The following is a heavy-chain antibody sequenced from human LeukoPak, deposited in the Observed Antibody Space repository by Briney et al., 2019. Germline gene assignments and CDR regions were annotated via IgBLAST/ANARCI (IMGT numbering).Heavy chain of an antibody. CDR2: ISWNSGSI. D-gene: IGHD6-6*01. CDR3: AKGYSSSYTFYMDV. CDR1: GFTFDDST. V-gene: IGHV3-9*03. Sequence: GGSLRLSCAASGFTFDDSTMQSGRQAPGKGLEWVSGISWNSGSIGYADSVKGRFTISRDNAKNSLFLQMNSLRAEDMAVYYCAKGYSSSYTFYMDVWGKGTTVTVSS. J-gene: IGHJ6*03.